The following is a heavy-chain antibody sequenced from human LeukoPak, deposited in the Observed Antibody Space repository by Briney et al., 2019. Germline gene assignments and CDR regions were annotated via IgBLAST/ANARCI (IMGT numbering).Heavy chain of an antibody. D-gene: IGHD2-15*01. CDR2: INWNGGST. Sequence: PGGSLRLSCAASGFTFDDYGMSWVRQAPGKGLEWVSGINWNGGSTGYADSVKGRFSISRDNAKNSLYLQTNSLRAEDTALYYCARDRRPSGYCSGGSCFSSDYWGQGILVTVSS. CDR1: GFTFDDYG. V-gene: IGHV3-20*04. J-gene: IGHJ4*02. CDR3: ARDRRPSGYCSGGSCFSSDY.